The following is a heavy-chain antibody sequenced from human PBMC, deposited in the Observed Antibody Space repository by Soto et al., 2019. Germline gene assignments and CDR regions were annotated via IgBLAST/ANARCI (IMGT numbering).Heavy chain of an antibody. D-gene: IGHD3-22*01. CDR3: ARQYYDSSGYYLLGPYDY. Sequence: PGGSLRLSCAASGFTFDDYGMSWVRQAPGKGLEWVSGINWNGGSTGYADSVKGRFTISRDNAKNSLYLQMNSLRAEDTASYYCARQYYDSSGYYLLGPYDYWGQGTLVTVSS. CDR1: GFTFDDYG. V-gene: IGHV3-20*04. CDR2: INWNGGST. J-gene: IGHJ4*02.